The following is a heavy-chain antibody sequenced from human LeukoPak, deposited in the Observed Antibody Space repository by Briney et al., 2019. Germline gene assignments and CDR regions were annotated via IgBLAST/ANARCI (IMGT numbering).Heavy chain of an antibody. CDR3: ARVPVDYDILTGLGGYYYGMDV. Sequence: VKVSCKASGGTFSSYAISWVRQAPGQGLEWMGGIIPIFGTANYAQKFQSRVTITADESTSTAYMELSSLRSEDTAVYYCARVPVDYDILTGLGGYYYGMDVWGKGTTVTVSS. CDR1: GGTFSSYA. J-gene: IGHJ6*04. D-gene: IGHD3-9*01. CDR2: IIPIFGTA. V-gene: IGHV1-69*01.